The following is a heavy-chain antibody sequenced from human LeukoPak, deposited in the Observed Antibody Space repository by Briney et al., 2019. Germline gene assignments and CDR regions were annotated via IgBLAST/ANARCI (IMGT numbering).Heavy chain of an antibody. Sequence: PGASVKVSCKASGYTFTSYGISWVRQAPGQGLEWMGWISAYNGNTNYAQKLQGRVTMTTDTSTSTAYMELSSLRSEDTAVYYCARSGRRGMATITGFDYWGQGTLVTVSS. CDR2: ISAYNGNT. V-gene: IGHV1-18*01. CDR1: GYTFTSYG. D-gene: IGHD5-24*01. J-gene: IGHJ4*02. CDR3: ARSGRRGMATITGFDY.